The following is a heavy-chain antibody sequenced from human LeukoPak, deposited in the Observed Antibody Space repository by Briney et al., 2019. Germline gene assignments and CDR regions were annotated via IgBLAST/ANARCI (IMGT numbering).Heavy chain of an antibody. Sequence: GASVKVSCKASGFTFSSSAMQWVRQARGQRLEWIGWIVVGSGNTNYAQKFQERVTITRDMPTSTVYMELSSPRSEDTAVYYCAKAIWVAATSSWFCLDYWGQGTLVTVSS. CDR3: AKAIWVAATSSWFCLDY. J-gene: IGHJ4*02. D-gene: IGHD2-2*02. CDR2: IVVGSGNT. V-gene: IGHV1-58*02. CDR1: GFTFSSSA.